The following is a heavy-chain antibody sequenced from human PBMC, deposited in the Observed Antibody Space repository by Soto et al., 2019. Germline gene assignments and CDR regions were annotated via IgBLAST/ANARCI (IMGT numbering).Heavy chain of an antibody. J-gene: IGHJ4*02. CDR2: IIPIFGTA. CDR1: GGTFSSYA. Sequence: GASVKVSCKASGGTFSSYAISWVRQAPGQGLEWMGGIIPIFGTANYAQKFQGRVTITADESTSTAYMELSSLRSEDTAVYYCAGGAEYDFDLVGFDYWGQGTLVTVSS. CDR3: AGGAEYDFDLVGFDY. V-gene: IGHV1-69*13. D-gene: IGHD3-3*01.